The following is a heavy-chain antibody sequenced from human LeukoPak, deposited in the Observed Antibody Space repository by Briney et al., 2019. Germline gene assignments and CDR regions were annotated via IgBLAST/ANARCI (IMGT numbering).Heavy chain of an antibody. J-gene: IGHJ5*02. CDR2: INAYNGKT. V-gene: IGHV1-18*01. D-gene: IGHD5-12*01. Sequence: ASVKVSCKASGYTFTSHGISWVRQAPGQGLEWMGWINAYNGKTHYAQHLQGRVAMTTDTSTSTAYMELRSLRSDDTAVYYCVRDGDSDYDSFDWFDPWGQGTLVTVSS. CDR1: GYTFTSHG. CDR3: VRDGDSDYDSFDWFDP.